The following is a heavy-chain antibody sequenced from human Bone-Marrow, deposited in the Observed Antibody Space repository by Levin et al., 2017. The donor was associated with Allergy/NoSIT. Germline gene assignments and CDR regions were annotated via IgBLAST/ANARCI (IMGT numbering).Heavy chain of an antibody. CDR3: AKFLERVYCYDSSGCSNGMDV. CDR2: ISYDGKNK. J-gene: IGHJ6*02. CDR1: RFSFSSYG. D-gene: IGHD3-22*01. Sequence: QPGGSLRLSCAASRFSFSSYGMHWVRQAPGKGLEWVADISYDGKNKYYADSVKGRFTISRDNSKNTLYLQMSSLRDEDTAVYYCAKFLERVYCYDSSGCSNGMDVWGQGTTVTVSS. V-gene: IGHV3-30*18.